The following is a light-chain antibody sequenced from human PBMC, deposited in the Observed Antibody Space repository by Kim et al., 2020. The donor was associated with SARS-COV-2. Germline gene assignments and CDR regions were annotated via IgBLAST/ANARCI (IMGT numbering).Light chain of an antibody. J-gene: IGKJ1*01. Sequence: ASVGDRVSIPCRASQSIRNYLNWYQQKPGKAPKLLIYAASTLQSWVPSRFSGSGSGTDFTLTINSLQPEDFASYYCQQSYDTPWTFGQGTKVDIK. CDR3: QQSYDTPWT. V-gene: IGKV1-39*01. CDR1: QSIRNY. CDR2: AAS.